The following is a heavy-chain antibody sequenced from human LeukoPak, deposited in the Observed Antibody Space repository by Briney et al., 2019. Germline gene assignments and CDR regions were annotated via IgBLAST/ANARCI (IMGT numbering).Heavy chain of an antibody. CDR1: GYTFTGYS. Sequence: ASVKLSCEASGYTFTGYSMHWVRQAPGQGLEWMGGISPNSGATNYAQNFQGKVTMTRDTSISTAYMELSRPRSDDTAVYYCATSRVRLYYFDLWGQGTLVTVPS. J-gene: IGHJ4*02. V-gene: IGHV1-2*02. CDR2: ISPNSGAT. CDR3: ATSRVRLYYFDL. D-gene: IGHD5/OR15-5a*01.